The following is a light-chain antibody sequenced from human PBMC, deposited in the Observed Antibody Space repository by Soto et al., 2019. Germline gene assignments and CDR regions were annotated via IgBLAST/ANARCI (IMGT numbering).Light chain of an antibody. Sequence: EIVLTQSPGTLSLSPGERATLSCRASQSVSSSYLALYQHKPVQSPSLLIYGASTRATGIPEKFSGSGSATEFPPTISSLQSEDFAVYYCQQYTNRPKTFGQGTKVDIK. J-gene: IGKJ1*01. CDR2: GAS. CDR1: QSVSSSY. CDR3: QQYTNRPKT. V-gene: IGKV3D-15*01.